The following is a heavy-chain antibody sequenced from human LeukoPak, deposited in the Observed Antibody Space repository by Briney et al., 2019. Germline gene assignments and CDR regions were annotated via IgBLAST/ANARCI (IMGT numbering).Heavy chain of an antibody. CDR1: GFRFSSYA. D-gene: IGHD3-3*01. CDR3: AKVRSFLRFLEWYPLNWFDP. V-gene: IGHV3-64*01. J-gene: IGHJ5*02. Sequence: GGSLRLSCAASGFRFSSYAMHWVRQAPGKGLEYVSAISSNGGSTYYANSVKGRFTISRDNSKNTLYLQMGSLRAEDMAVYYCAKVRSFLRFLEWYPLNWFDPWGQGTLVTVSS. CDR2: ISSNGGST.